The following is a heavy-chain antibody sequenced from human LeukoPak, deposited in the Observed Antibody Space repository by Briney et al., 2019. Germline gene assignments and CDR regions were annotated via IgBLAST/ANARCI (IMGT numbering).Heavy chain of an antibody. V-gene: IGHV3-7*01. Sequence: GGSLRLSCAASGFSFSDYWMTWVRQAPGKGLEWVAHIKQDGSEKYYVDSIKGRFTISRDNAKNLVYLQTNSLRAEDTAVYYCARGWNYAFRFDYWGQGTLVTVSS. CDR1: GFSFSDYW. D-gene: IGHD1-7*01. J-gene: IGHJ4*02. CDR2: IKQDGSEK. CDR3: ARGWNYAFRFDY.